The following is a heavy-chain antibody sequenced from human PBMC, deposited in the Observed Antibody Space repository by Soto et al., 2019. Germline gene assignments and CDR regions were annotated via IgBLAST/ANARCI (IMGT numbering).Heavy chain of an antibody. CDR1: GFTFSDYA. D-gene: IGHD3-16*01. CDR2: ISATGGNI. V-gene: IGHV3-23*01. Sequence: EVQLLESGGGLARPGGSLRLSCVASGFTFSDYAMTWVRQAPGKGLEWVATISATGGNIEYTDSLKGRFTISRDNSKNTLYLQLNGLTSDDTAVHYCAKVAGCLGYFDLWGRDTLVTVSS. J-gene: IGHJ2*01. CDR3: AKVAGCLGYFDL.